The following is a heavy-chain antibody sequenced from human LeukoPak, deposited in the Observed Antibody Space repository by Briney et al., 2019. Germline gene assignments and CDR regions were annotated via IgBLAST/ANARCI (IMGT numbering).Heavy chain of an antibody. CDR1: GGTFSSYA. CDR2: IIPIFGTA. D-gene: IGHD3-22*01. Sequence: SVKVSCKASGGTFSSYAISWVRQAPGQGLEWMGGIIPIFGTANYAQKFQGRVTITADESTSTAYMELSSLRFEDTAVYYCAREGYYDSSLDYWGQGTLVTVSS. V-gene: IGHV1-69*13. J-gene: IGHJ4*02. CDR3: AREGYYDSSLDY.